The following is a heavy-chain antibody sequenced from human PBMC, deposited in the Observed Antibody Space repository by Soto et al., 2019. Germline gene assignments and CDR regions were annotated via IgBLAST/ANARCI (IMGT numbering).Heavy chain of an antibody. D-gene: IGHD2-2*01. Sequence: LRLSCAASGFSFSSYVLHWVRQAPGKGLEWVAVLSYYERDKYYADSVKGRFTISRDNSKNTLYLQMNSLRAEDTAVYYCAREGSGDAYNAGGAMDYWGQGTLVTVSS. J-gene: IGHJ4*02. CDR1: GFSFSSYV. CDR2: LSYYERDK. CDR3: AREGSGDAYNAGGAMDY. V-gene: IGHV3-30*03.